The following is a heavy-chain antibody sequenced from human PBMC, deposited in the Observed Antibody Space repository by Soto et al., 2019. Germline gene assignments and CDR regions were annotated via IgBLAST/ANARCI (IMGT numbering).Heavy chain of an antibody. CDR3: ARDGDCGGDCYPFDY. Sequence: QVQLVQSGAEEKKPGASVKVSCKASGYTFNSYAMHWVRQAPGQRLEWMGWINAGNGNTKYSQKFQGRVTITRDTSASTAYMELSSLRPEDTAVHYCARDGDCGGDCYPFDYWGQGTLVTVSS. V-gene: IGHV1-3*05. CDR2: INAGNGNT. J-gene: IGHJ4*02. CDR1: GYTFNSYA. D-gene: IGHD2-21*02.